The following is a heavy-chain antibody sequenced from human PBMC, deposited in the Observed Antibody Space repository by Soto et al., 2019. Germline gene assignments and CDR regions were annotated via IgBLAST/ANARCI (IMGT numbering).Heavy chain of an antibody. CDR1: GYKFSDYG. J-gene: IGHJ4*02. D-gene: IGHD1-1*01. Sequence: QVHLVQSGAEVKRPGASVRVSCKASGYKFSDYGISWVRQAPGQGLKWMGWVSTYNGNTYSAQNFQGRVTLTRDTSTNTAYMELRSLTSGDTAVYYCARDNRATTGWNNYFDYWGQGTLVTVSS. CDR2: VSTYNGNT. V-gene: IGHV1-18*01. CDR3: ARDNRATTGWNNYFDY.